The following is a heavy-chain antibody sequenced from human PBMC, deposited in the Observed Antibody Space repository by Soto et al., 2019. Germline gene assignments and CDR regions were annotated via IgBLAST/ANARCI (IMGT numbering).Heavy chain of an antibody. V-gene: IGHV1-8*01. CDR1: GYTFTSYD. CDR2: MNPNSGNT. D-gene: IGHD2-15*01. CDR3: ARGRVVVAAIYYYYGMDV. J-gene: IGHJ6*02. Sequence: QVQLVQSGAEVKKPGASVKVSCKASGYTFTSYDINWVRQATGQGLEWMGWMNPNSGNTGYAQKFQCRVTMTRNTSISTAYMELSSLRSEDTAVYYCARGRVVVAAIYYYYGMDVWGQGTTVTVSS.